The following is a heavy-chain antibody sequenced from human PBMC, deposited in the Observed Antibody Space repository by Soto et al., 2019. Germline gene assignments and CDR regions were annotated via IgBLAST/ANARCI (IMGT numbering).Heavy chain of an antibody. CDR3: ARAFNSGYYFPFDL. Sequence: SETLSLTCIVSGGSISNYYWSWIRQPPGKGLEWIGYIYYSGSTNYNPSLQSRVTISVDTSKNQFSLKLSSVTAADTAVYYCARAFNSGYYFPFDLWGQGTLVTVSS. J-gene: IGHJ4*02. CDR2: IYYSGST. CDR1: GGSISNYY. D-gene: IGHD3-22*01. V-gene: IGHV4-59*01.